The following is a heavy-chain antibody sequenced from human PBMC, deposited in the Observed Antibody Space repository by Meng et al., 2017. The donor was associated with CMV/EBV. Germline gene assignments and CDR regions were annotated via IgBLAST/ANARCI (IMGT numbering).Heavy chain of an antibody. J-gene: IGHJ4*02. Sequence: QVQLKQPGPGLVNPSEPLSLTCTVSGGSISRYYWSWIRQPAGKGLEWIGRIYTSGSTNYNLSLQSRVTMSVDTSKNQFSLKLSSVTAADTAVYYCARGPEVDYGDYVGLDYWGQGTLVTVSS. CDR2: IYTSGST. CDR3: ARGPEVDYGDYVGLDY. D-gene: IGHD4-17*01. V-gene: IGHV4-4*07. CDR1: GGSISRYY.